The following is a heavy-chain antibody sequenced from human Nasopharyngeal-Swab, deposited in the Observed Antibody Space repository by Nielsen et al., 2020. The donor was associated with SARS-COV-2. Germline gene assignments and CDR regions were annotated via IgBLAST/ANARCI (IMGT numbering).Heavy chain of an antibody. Sequence: SVKVSCKASGGTFSSYAISWVRQAPGQGLEWMGRIIPILGIANYAQKFQGRVTITADKSTSTAYMELSSLRSEDTAVYYCAAGQYSSSWYSIGWGQGTLVTVSS. V-gene: IGHV1-69*04. D-gene: IGHD6-13*01. J-gene: IGHJ4*02. CDR1: GGTFSSYA. CDR3: AAGQYSSSWYSIG. CDR2: IIPILGIA.